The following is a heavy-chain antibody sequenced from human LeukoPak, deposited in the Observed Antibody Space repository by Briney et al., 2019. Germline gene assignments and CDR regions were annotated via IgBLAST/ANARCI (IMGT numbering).Heavy chain of an antibody. Sequence: GGSLRLSCAASGFTFNDYAMSWVRQAPGKGLEWVSIITGSGDGTKYADSVQGRFTISRDNSKNTLYLQMNSLRAEDTAVYYCARENDMGYCSGGRCYKGYNAMDVWGQGTTVTVSS. D-gene: IGHD2-15*01. V-gene: IGHV3-23*01. J-gene: IGHJ6*02. CDR1: GFTFNDYA. CDR3: ARENDMGYCSGGRCYKGYNAMDV. CDR2: ITGSGDGT.